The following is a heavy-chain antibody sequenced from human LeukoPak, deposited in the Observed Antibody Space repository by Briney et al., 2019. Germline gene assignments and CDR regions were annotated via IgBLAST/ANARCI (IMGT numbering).Heavy chain of an antibody. V-gene: IGHV1-2*02. CDR3: ARGRGGATTGFDH. D-gene: IGHD1-26*01. CDR2: INSNSGAR. Sequence: ASVKVSCKASRYTFPGYYMHWVRQAPGQGLESMGWINSNSGARNYAPKFQGRVTFSRDNSISTAYMELSSLRSEDTAIYYCARGRGGATTGFDHWGQGTLVTVSS. J-gene: IGHJ4*02. CDR1: RYTFPGYY.